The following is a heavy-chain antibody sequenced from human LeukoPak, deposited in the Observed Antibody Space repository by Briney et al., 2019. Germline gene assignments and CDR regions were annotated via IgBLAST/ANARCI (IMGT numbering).Heavy chain of an antibody. D-gene: IGHD2-21*02. V-gene: IGHV4-34*01. CDR3: ARDHDVVTPEGYFEY. CDR1: GGSFSGYY. Sequence: SETLSLTCAVYGGSFSGYYWSWIRQPPGKGLEWIGEINHSGSTNYNPSLKSRVTISVDTSKNQFSLKLSSVTAADTAVYYCARDHDVVTPEGYFEYWGQGTLVTVSS. CDR2: INHSGST. J-gene: IGHJ4*02.